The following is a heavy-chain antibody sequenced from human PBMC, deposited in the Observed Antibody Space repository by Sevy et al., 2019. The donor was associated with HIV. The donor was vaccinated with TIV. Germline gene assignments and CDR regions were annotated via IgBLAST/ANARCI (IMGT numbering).Heavy chain of an antibody. CDR3: ARHNKHYDFWSDLNWFDP. CDR1: GGSISSYY. Sequence: SETLSLTCTVSGGSISSYYWSWIRQPPGKGLEWIGYIYYSGSTNYNPSLKSRVTISVDTSKNQFSLKLSSVTAADTAVYYSARHNKHYDFWSDLNWFDPWGQGTLVTVSS. D-gene: IGHD3-3*01. V-gene: IGHV4-59*08. J-gene: IGHJ5*02. CDR2: IYYSGST.